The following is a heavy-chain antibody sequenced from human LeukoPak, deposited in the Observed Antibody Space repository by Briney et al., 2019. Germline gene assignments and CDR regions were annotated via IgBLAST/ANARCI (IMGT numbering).Heavy chain of an antibody. D-gene: IGHD4-23*01. CDR2: ISYDGSNK. CDR1: GFTFSSYG. J-gene: IGHJ4*02. CDR3: AKGSMWRYGGNSDYFDY. Sequence: GRSLRLSCAASGFTFSSYGMRWVRQAPGKGLEWVSVISYDGSNKYYADSVKGRFTISRDNSKNTLYLQMNSLRAEDTAVYYCAKGSMWRYGGNSDYFDYWGQGNLVTVSS. V-gene: IGHV3-30*18.